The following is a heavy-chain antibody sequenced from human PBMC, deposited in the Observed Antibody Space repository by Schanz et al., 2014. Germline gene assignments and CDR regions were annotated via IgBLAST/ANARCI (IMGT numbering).Heavy chain of an antibody. CDR1: GGSMSSFY. J-gene: IGHJ6*02. Sequence: QVQLQESGPGLVKPSETLSLTCTVSGGSMSSFYWNWIRQPAGKGLEWIGRIYTSGSSYYNPSLKSRVTISVDPSKKRFSLRLSSVTAADTAVYHCARDSRYYGMDVWGQGTTVTVSS. CDR3: ARDSRYYGMDV. V-gene: IGHV4-4*07. D-gene: IGHD1-20*01. CDR2: IYTSGSS.